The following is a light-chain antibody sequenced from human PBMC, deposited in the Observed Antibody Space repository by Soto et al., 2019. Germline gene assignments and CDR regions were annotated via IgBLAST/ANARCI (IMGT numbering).Light chain of an antibody. Sequence: QSALTQPRSVSGSPGQSVTISCTGTSSDVGGYNYVSWYQQHPGKAPKLMIYDVSKRPSGVPDRFSGSKSGNTASLTISGLQAEDGADYYCCSYAGSYTYVFAPGTKLTVL. J-gene: IGLJ1*01. V-gene: IGLV2-11*01. CDR1: SSDVGGYNY. CDR3: CSYAGSYTYV. CDR2: DVS.